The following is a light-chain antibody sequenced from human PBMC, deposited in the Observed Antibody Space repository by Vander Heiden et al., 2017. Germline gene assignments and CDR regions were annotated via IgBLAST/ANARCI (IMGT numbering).Light chain of an antibody. CDR1: SSDVGDYNY. Sequence: QSALTQPASVSGSPGQAITISCTGTSSDVGDYNYVSWYQQHPGKAPKLMIYEVSNRPSGVSNRFSGSKYGNTASLTISGLQAEDEADYYCSSYTSSSTLYVFGTGTKVTVL. V-gene: IGLV2-14*01. CDR2: EVS. CDR3: SSYTSSSTLYV. J-gene: IGLJ1*01.